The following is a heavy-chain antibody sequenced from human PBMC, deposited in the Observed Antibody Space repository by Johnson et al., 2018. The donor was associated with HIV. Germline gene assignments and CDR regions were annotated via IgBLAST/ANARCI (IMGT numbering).Heavy chain of an antibody. V-gene: IGHV3-15*01. CDR2: IKRKPEGGTT. CDR1: GFTFSDYY. J-gene: IGHJ3*02. Sequence: VQLVESGGGVVRPGGSLRLSCAASGFTFSDYYMSWIRQAPGKGREWVGRIKRKPEGGTTDYAAPVKGRLPISSDNSKNTLYLQMNSLRAEDTAVYYCARTRVGAFDIWGQGTMVTVSS. D-gene: IGHD4-23*01. CDR3: ARTRVGAFDI.